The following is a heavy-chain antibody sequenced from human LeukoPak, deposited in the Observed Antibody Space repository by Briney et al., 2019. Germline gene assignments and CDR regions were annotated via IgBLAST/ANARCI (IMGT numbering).Heavy chain of an antibody. J-gene: IGHJ3*02. CDR1: GYTFTSYG. V-gene: IGHV1-18*01. CDR2: ISAYNGNT. D-gene: IGHD5-12*01. Sequence: ASVKVSCKASGYTFTSYGISWVRPAPGQGLEWMGWISAYNGNTNYAQRLQGRVTMTTDTSTSTAYMELRSLRSDDTAVYYCARFLGYSGYDFNHAFDIWGQGTMVTVSS. CDR3: ARFLGYSGYDFNHAFDI.